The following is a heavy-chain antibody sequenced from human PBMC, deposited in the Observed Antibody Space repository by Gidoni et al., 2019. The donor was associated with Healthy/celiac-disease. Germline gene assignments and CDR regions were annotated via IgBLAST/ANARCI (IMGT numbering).Heavy chain of an antibody. D-gene: IGHD2-8*01. CDR2: SGGAGDKT. CDR1: GFAFSSDA. CDR3: ATDRLNGYFDY. V-gene: IGHV3-23*01. J-gene: IGHJ4*02. Sequence: EVQLFESGGGLVRPGGSLRLSCAASGFAFSSDAMTCVRQSPGKGLEWVSASGGAGDKTYYADSVKGRFTISRDNSKNTLYLQMNSLRAEDTAVYYCATDRLNGYFDYWGQGTLVTVSS.